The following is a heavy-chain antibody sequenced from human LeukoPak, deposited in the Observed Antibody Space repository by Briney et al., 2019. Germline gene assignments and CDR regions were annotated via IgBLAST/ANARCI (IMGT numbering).Heavy chain of an antibody. V-gene: IGHV1-8*01. CDR3: ARGYVVYYYYYGMDV. CDR2: MNPNSGNT. CDR1: GYTSTSYD. D-gene: IGHD2-15*01. J-gene: IGHJ6*02. Sequence: GASVKVSRKASGYTSTSYDINWVRQATGQGLEWMGWMNPNSGNTGYAQKFQGRVTMTRNTSISTAYMELSSLRSEDTAVYYCARGYVVYYYYYGMDVWGQGTTVTVSS.